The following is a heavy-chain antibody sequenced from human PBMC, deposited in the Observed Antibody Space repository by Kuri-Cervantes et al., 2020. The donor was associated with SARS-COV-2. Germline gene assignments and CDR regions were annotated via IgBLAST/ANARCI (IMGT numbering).Heavy chain of an antibody. J-gene: IGHJ3*02. CDR3: ARQPTYYDFWSGYSAKPDAFDI. D-gene: IGHD3-3*01. V-gene: IGHV5-51*01. Sequence: GESLKILCKGSWYRFPYYWLGWVRQMPGKGLEWVGIIYPGDSDNRYSPSFQGQVTISADKSNSTAYLQWSSLKASDTAMYYCARQPTYYDFWSGYSAKPDAFDIWGQGTMVTVSS. CDR1: WYRFPYYW. CDR2: IYPGDSDN.